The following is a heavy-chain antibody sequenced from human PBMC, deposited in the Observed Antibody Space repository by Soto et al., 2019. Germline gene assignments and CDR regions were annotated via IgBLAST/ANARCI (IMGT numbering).Heavy chain of an antibody. CDR3: TLDAL. J-gene: IGHJ4*02. CDR2: IKSKTDGGTT. Sequence: GGSRKLYCKSSGFTFRNAWMSWVRQAPGKGMEWVGRIKSKTDGGTTDYAAPVKGRFTISRDDSKNTLYLQMNSLKTEDTAVYYCTLDALWGQGTLVTVSS. CDR1: GFTFRNAW. D-gene: IGHD1-1*01. V-gene: IGHV3-15*01.